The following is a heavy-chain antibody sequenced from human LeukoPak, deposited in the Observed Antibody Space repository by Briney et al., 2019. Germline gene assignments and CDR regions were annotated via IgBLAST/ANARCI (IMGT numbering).Heavy chain of an antibody. CDR2: ISGSAGST. J-gene: IGHJ4*02. Sequence: GGSLRLSCAAPEFTFSSYAMSWVRQAPGKGLEWVSAISGSAGSTYYADSVKGRFTISRDNSKNTLYLQMNSLRAEDTAVYYCAKVSARDGYNPSDYWGQGTLVTVSS. CDR1: EFTFSSYA. D-gene: IGHD5-12*01. CDR3: AKVSARDGYNPSDY. V-gene: IGHV3-23*01.